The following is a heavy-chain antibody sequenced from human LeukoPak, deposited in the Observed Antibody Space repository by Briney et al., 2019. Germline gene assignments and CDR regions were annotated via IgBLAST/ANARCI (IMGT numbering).Heavy chain of an antibody. CDR1: GFTFSGYP. D-gene: IGHD7-27*01. V-gene: IGHV3-7*03. J-gene: IGHJ4*02. CDR2: IKQDGSEK. Sequence: GKSLRLSCAASGFTFSGYPIHWVRQAPGKGLEWVANIKQDGSEKYYVDSVKGRFTISRDNAKNSLYLQMNSLRAEDTAVYYCARDGELGISVYWGQGTLVTVSS. CDR3: ARDGELGISVY.